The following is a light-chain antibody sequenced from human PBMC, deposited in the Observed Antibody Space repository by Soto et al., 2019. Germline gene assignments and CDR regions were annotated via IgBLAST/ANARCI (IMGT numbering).Light chain of an antibody. J-gene: IGKJ1*01. Sequence: GDRVTITCRASQSISYWLAWYQQKPGKAPKLLIYAASSLQSGVPSRFSGSGSGTDFTITISSLQPEDFATYYCQQSYSTPPTFGQGTKVDIK. CDR2: AAS. CDR3: QQSYSTPPT. V-gene: IGKV1-39*01. CDR1: QSISYW.